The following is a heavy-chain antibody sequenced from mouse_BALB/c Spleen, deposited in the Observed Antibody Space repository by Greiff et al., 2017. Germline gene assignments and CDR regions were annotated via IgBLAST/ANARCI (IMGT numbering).Heavy chain of an antibody. Sequence: VKLMESGPGLVAPSQSLSITCTVSGFSLTSYDISWIRQPPGKGLAWLGVIWTGGGTNYNSAFMSRLSISKDNSKSQVFLKMNSLQTDDTAIYYCVRGIYYGLDYWGQGTTLTVSS. D-gene: IGHD1-2*01. CDR2: IWTGGGT. CDR1: GFSLTSYD. CDR3: VRGIYYGLDY. V-gene: IGHV2-9-2*01. J-gene: IGHJ2*01.